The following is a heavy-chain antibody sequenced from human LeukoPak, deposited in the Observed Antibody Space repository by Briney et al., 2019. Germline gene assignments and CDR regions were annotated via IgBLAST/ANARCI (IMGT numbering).Heavy chain of an antibody. CDR1: GYSLSSGYY. CDR3: VRHMNPTHYFDY. Sequence: SETLSLTCYVSGYSLSSGYYWGWIRQPPGKGVECIGSIYHSGYTHYNPSLKGRVTMSVDTSKNDFSLKLSSVAAADTAIYYCVRHMNPTHYFDYWGQGTLVTVSS. J-gene: IGHJ4*02. D-gene: IGHD4-17*01. V-gene: IGHV4-38-2*01. CDR2: IYHSGYT.